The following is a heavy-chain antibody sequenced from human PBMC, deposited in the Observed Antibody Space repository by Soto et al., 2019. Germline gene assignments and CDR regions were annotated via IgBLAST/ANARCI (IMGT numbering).Heavy chain of an antibody. CDR3: ARRSGDDFWSGFSAMDV. J-gene: IGHJ6*02. Sequence: LSLTCTVSGGSISSYYWSWIRQPPGKGLEWIGNIYYSGSTNYNPSLQSRVTISVDTSKNQFSLKLSSVTAADTAVYYCARRSGDDFWSGFSAMDVWGQGTTVTVSS. D-gene: IGHD3-3*01. V-gene: IGHV4-59*12. CDR1: GGSISSYY. CDR2: IYYSGST.